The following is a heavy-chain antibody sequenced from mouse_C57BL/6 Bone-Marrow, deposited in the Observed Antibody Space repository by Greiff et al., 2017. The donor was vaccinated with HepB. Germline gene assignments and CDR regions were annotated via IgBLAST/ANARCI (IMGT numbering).Heavy chain of an antibody. Sequence: EVQRVESGGGLVKPGGSLKLSCAASGFTFSSYTMSWVRQTPEKRLEWVATISGGGGNTYYPDSVKGRFTISRDNAKNTLYLQMSSLRSEDTALYYCARHDWAAWFAYRGQGTLVTVSA. D-gene: IGHD4-1*01. V-gene: IGHV5-9*01. CDR2: ISGGGGNT. CDR3: ARHDWAAWFAY. CDR1: GFTFSSYT. J-gene: IGHJ3*01.